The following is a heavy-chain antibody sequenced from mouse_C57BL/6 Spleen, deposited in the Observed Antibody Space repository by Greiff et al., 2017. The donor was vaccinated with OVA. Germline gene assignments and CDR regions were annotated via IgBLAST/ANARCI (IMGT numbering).Heavy chain of an antibody. CDR1: GYTFTSYW. D-gene: IGHD4-1*01. CDR3: ASGLTGDY. Sequence: QVQLQQPGAELVQPGASVKLSCKASGYTFTSYWMQWVKQRPGQGLEWIGEIDPSDSYTNYNQKFKGKATLTADTSSSTAYMQLSSLTSEDSAVYYCASGLTGDYWGQGTTLTVSS. CDR2: IDPSDSYT. J-gene: IGHJ2*01. V-gene: IGHV1-50*01.